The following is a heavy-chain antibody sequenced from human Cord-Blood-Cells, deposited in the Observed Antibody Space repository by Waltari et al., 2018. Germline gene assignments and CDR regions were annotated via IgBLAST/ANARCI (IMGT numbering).Heavy chain of an antibody. J-gene: IGHJ1*01. D-gene: IGHD6-13*01. CDR2: IIPIFGTA. CDR3: ARGRYRYGSSWDYEYFQH. Sequence: QVQLVQSGAEVKKPGSSVKVSCKASGGTFSSYAISWVRKAPGQGLEWMGGIIPIFGTANYAQKFQGRVTITADKSTSTAYMELSSLRSEDTAVYYCARGRYRYGSSWDYEYFQHWGQGTLVTVSS. CDR1: GGTFSSYA. V-gene: IGHV1-69*06.